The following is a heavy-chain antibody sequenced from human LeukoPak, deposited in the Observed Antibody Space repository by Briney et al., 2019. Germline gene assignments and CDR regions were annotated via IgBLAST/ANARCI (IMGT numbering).Heavy chain of an antibody. J-gene: IGHJ3*02. Sequence: GGSLRLSCAASGFTFSDFWMHWVRQAPGKGLVWVSRINSGGTVTNYADSVKGRLTISRDNAKNTLHLQMNSLRAEDTAVYYCAKDLRMAAFDIWGQGTMVTVSS. D-gene: IGHD2-8*01. CDR2: INSGGTVT. V-gene: IGHV3-74*01. CDR1: GFTFSDFW. CDR3: AKDLRMAAFDI.